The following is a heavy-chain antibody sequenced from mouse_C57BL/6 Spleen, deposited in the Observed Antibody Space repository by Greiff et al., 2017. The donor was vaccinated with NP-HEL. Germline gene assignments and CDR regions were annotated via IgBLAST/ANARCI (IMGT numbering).Heavy chain of an antibody. Sequence: EVKLEESGGGLVQPGGSMKLSCVASGFTFSNYWMNWVRQSPEKGLEWVAQIRLKSDNYATHYAESVKGRFTISRDDSKSSVYLQMNHLRAEDTGIYYCTPIYYGNWFAYWGQGTLVTVSA. V-gene: IGHV6-3*01. J-gene: IGHJ3*01. CDR2: IRLKSDNYAT. CDR1: GFTFSNYW. CDR3: TPIYYGNWFAY. D-gene: IGHD2-1*01.